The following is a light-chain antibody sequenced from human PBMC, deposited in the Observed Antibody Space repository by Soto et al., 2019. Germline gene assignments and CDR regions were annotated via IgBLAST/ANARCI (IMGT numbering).Light chain of an antibody. CDR3: QQYKTTPLT. CDR2: DAS. V-gene: IGKV3-15*01. CDR1: QGVGSN. J-gene: IGKJ4*01. Sequence: VMTQSPSSLSVSPGERVTISCRASQGVGSNLDWYQQKPGQAPRLLIYDASTWETGIPARFSGDGSGTEFTLTISSLQSEDFAIYYCQQYKTTPLTFGGGTRVEI.